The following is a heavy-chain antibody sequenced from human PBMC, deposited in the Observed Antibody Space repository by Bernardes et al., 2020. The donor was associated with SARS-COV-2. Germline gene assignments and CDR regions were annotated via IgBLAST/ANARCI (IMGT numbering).Heavy chain of an antibody. CDR2: ISGTGGST. CDR1: GFTFSSYA. J-gene: IGHJ4*02. D-gene: IGHD3-10*01. V-gene: IGHV3-23*01. CDR3: AKAVYFDSGSIDY. Sequence: GGSLRLCCAASGFTFSSYAMSWVRKAPGRGLEWVSDISGTGGSTSYADSVKGRFTISRDNSKNTVYLQMKSLRAEDTAVYYCAKAVYFDSGSIDYWGQGTLVIVSS.